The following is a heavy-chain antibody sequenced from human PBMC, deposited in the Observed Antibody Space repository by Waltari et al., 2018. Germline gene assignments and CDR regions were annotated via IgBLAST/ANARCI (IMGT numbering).Heavy chain of an antibody. CDR2: INHSGST. Sequence: QVQLQQWGAGLLKPSETLSLTCAVHGGSFSGYYWTWIRQPPGKGLEWIGEINHSGSTNYNPSLKSRVTISVDTSKNQFSLKLSSVTAADTAVYYCARGDDYFDYWGQGTLVTVSS. CDR1: GGSFSGYY. V-gene: IGHV4-34*01. J-gene: IGHJ4*02. CDR3: ARGDDYFDY.